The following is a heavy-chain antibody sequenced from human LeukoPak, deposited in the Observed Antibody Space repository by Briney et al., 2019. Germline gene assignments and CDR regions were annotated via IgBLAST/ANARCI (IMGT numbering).Heavy chain of an antibody. Sequence: AGGSLRLSCAASGFTFSSYAMSWVRQAPGKGLEWVSAISGSGGSTYYADSVKGRFTISRDNSKNTLYLQMNSLRAEDTAVYYCARDRGDVGLSTICSGGSCYSFGFDYWGQGTLVTVSS. J-gene: IGHJ4*02. V-gene: IGHV3-23*01. CDR2: ISGSGGST. CDR3: ARDRGDVGLSTICSGGSCYSFGFDY. CDR1: GFTFSSYA. D-gene: IGHD2-15*01.